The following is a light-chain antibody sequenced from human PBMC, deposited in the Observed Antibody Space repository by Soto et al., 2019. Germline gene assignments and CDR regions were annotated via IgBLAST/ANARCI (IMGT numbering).Light chain of an antibody. CDR2: WAS. V-gene: IGKV4-1*01. CDR1: QSVLYSSNNKNY. Sequence: DIVMTQSPDSLAVSPGERATINCKSSQSVLYSSNNKNYLAWYQQKPGQPPKLLIYWASTRESGVPDRFSGSGSGTDFTLTISSLQAEDVAVYYCQQYYNTPYTFGQGTKLDIK. J-gene: IGKJ2*01. CDR3: QQYYNTPYT.